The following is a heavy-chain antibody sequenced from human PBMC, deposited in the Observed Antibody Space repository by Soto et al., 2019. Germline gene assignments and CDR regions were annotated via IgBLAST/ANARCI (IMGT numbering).Heavy chain of an antibody. CDR1: GGSFTSNNW. CDR3: ASRDPGTSVDY. J-gene: IGHJ4*02. V-gene: IGHV4-4*02. Sequence: SETLSLTCAVSGGSFTSNNWWTWVRQPPGQGLEWIGEIYRTGSTNYNQSLKSRVTISLDKSEDQFSLKVTSLTAADTAVYYCASRDPGTSVDYWGQGTLVTVSS. D-gene: IGHD1-7*01. CDR2: IYRTGST.